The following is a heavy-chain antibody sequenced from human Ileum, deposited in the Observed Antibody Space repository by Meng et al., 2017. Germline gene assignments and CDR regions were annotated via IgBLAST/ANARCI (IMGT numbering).Heavy chain of an antibody. Sequence: ESGPGLVRPQETLSLTCTVSGGPVRSANSYWSWIRQNTGKGLEWIGYVYKTGNTNSNPSLRSRLTMSVDTSNSQFSLKLTSVTAADTAVYYCARGGGGGWPNWFDPWGQGTLVTVSS. CDR3: ARGGGGGWPNWFDP. CDR1: GGPVRSANSY. CDR2: VYKTGNT. V-gene: IGHV4-61*10. D-gene: IGHD6-19*01. J-gene: IGHJ5*02.